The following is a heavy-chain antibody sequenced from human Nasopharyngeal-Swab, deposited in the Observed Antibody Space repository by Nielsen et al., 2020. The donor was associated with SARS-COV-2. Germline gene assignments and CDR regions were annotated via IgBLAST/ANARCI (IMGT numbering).Heavy chain of an antibody. D-gene: IGHD4-23*01. J-gene: IGHJ2*01. CDR3: ARSGLTPGWFFDL. V-gene: IGHV4-59*08. CDR2: MYYTGST. CDR1: GASIRSHY. Sequence: SETLSLTCSVSGASIRSHYWNWMRQSPGKGLEWIGYMYYTGSTNYNPSLKSRVTISVDSSRTQFSLNLSSVTAADTAVYYCARSGLTPGWFFDLWGRGTLVTVSS.